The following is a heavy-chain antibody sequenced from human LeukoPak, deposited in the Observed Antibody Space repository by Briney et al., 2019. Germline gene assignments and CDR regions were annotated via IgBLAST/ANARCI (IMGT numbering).Heavy chain of an antibody. CDR2: IIPIFGTA. CDR1: GGTFSSYA. J-gene: IGHJ6*02. Sequence: SVKVSCKASGGTFSSYAISWVRQAPGQGLEWMGGIIPIFGTANCAQKFQGRVTITADESTSTAYMELSSLRSEDTAVYYCARGRNSGYDTVYYYYGMDVWGQGTTVTVSS. V-gene: IGHV1-69*13. D-gene: IGHD5-12*01. CDR3: ARGRNSGYDTVYYYYGMDV.